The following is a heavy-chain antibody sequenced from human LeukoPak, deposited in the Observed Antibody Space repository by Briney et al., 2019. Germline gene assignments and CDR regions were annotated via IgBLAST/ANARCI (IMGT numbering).Heavy chain of an antibody. Sequence: GGSLRLSCAASGFTFSSDSMNWVRQAPGKGLKWWSSISSSSSYIYYADSVKGRFTISRDNAKNSLYLQMNSLRAEDRAVYYCARVVTSPPLFVIDYWGQGTLVTVSS. CDR2: ISSSSSYI. V-gene: IGHV3-21*01. D-gene: IGHD2-2*01. J-gene: IGHJ4*02. CDR3: ARVVTSPPLFVIDY. CDR1: GFTFSSDS.